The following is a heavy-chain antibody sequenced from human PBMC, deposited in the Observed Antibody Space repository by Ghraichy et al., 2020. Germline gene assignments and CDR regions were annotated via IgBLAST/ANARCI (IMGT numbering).Heavy chain of an antibody. D-gene: IGHD3-3*01. V-gene: IGHV4-34*01. CDR2: INHSGST. J-gene: IGHJ5*02. CDR3: ARGGVTIFGVVIRFDP. CDR1: GGSFSGYY. Sequence: SQTLSLTCAVYGGSFSGYYWSWIRQPPGKGLEWIGEINHSGSTNYNPSLKSRVTISVDTSKNQFSLKLSSVTAADTAVYYCARGGVTIFGVVIRFDPWGQGTLVTVSS.